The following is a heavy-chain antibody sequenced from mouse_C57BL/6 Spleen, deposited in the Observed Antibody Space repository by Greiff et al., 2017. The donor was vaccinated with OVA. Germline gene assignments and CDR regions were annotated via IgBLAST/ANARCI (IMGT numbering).Heavy chain of an antibody. CDR3: ARTPYYGSSSWYFDV. CDR1: GYTFTNYW. D-gene: IGHD1-1*01. Sequence: QVQLQQSGAELVRPGTSVKMSCKASGYTFTNYWIGWAKQRPGHGLEWIGDIYPGGGYTNYNEKFKGKATLTADKSSCTAYMQFSSLTSEDSAIYYCARTPYYGSSSWYFDVWGTGTTVTVSS. J-gene: IGHJ1*03. CDR2: IYPGGGYT. V-gene: IGHV1-63*01.